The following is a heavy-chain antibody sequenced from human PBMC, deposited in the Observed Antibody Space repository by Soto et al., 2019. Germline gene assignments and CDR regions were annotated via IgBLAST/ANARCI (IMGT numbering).Heavy chain of an antibody. V-gene: IGHV1-69*01. D-gene: IGHD1-1*01. CDR2: IIPIFGTA. Sequence: QVQLVQSGAEVKKPGSSVKVSCKASGGTFSSYAISWVRQAPGQGLEWMGGIIPIFGTANYAQKFQGRVTITADESTSTAYMELSSLRSEDTAVYYCARGTTGTTPMYYYYGMDVWGQGTPVTVSS. CDR1: GGTFSSYA. J-gene: IGHJ6*02. CDR3: ARGTTGTTPMYYYYGMDV.